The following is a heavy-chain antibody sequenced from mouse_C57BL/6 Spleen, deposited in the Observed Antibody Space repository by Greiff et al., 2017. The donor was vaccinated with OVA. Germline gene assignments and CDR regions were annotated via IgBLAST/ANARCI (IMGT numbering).Heavy chain of an antibody. D-gene: IGHD1-1*01. CDR3: ARGYDSSSYCDY. CDR1: GYAFTHYL. Sequence: QVQLQQSGAELVRPGTSVKVSCKASGYAFTHYLIEWVKQRPGKGLEWIGVVNPGSGGTNYNEKFKGKATLTVDKSSSTAYMQPSSLTYEDSAVYFCARGYDSSSYCDYWGQGTTLTVSS. V-gene: IGHV1-54*01. J-gene: IGHJ2*01. CDR2: VNPGSGGT.